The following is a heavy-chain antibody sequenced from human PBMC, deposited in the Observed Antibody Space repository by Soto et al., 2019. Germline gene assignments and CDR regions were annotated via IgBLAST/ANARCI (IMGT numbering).Heavy chain of an antibody. CDR1: GGSISSYY. J-gene: IGHJ6*02. CDR3: ARDLYDSGPGGMDV. D-gene: IGHD3-22*01. CDR2: IYTSGST. Sequence: SETLSLTCTVSGGSISSYYWSWIRQPAGKGLEWIGRIYTSGSTNYNPSLKSRVTMSVDTSKNQFSLKLSSVTAADTAVYYCARDLYDSGPGGMDVWGQGTTVTVSS. V-gene: IGHV4-4*07.